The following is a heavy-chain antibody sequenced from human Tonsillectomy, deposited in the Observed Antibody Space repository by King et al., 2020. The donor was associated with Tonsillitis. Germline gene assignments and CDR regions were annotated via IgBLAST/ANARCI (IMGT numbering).Heavy chain of an antibody. J-gene: IGHJ4*02. CDR1: GFTFSSYA. Sequence: VQLVESGGGLVQPGGSLRISCSASGFTFSSYAMHWVRQAPGKGLEYVSAISSNGGSTYYADSVKGRFTISRDNSKNTLYLQMSSLRAEDTAVYYCVKGGYGSGSYYNSFDYWGQGTLVTVSS. V-gene: IGHV3-64D*06. CDR3: VKGGYGSGSYYNSFDY. D-gene: IGHD3-10*01. CDR2: ISSNGGST.